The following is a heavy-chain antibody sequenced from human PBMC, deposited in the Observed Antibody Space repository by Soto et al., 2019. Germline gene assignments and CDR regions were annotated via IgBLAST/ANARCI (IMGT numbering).Heavy chain of an antibody. Sequence: QVTLKESGPTLVKPTQTLTLTCTFSGFSLSISGVGVGWIRQPPGKALGWLALIYWDDDKRYSPSLWSRLTITMDTSKDQLVVTMTLMDPVDTATYYCALKAYADYVLDYWGHGTQVTVS. D-gene: IGHD4-17*01. CDR2: IYWDDDK. CDR3: ALKAYADYVLDY. V-gene: IGHV2-5*02. J-gene: IGHJ4*01. CDR1: GFSLSISGVG.